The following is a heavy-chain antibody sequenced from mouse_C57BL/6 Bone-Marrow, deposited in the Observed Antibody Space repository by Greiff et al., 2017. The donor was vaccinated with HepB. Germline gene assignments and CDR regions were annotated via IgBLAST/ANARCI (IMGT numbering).Heavy chain of an antibody. CDR3: ARNEWIYYGSSYYAMDY. J-gene: IGHJ4*01. CDR1: GFSLTSYA. CDR2: IWTGGGT. Sequence: VKLMESGPGLVAPSQSLSITCTVSGFSLTSYAISWVRQPPGKGLEWLGVIWTGGGTNYNSALKSRLSISKDNSKSQVFLKMNSLQTDDTARYYCARNEWIYYGSSYYAMDYWGQGTSVTVSS. V-gene: IGHV2-9-1*01. D-gene: IGHD1-1*01.